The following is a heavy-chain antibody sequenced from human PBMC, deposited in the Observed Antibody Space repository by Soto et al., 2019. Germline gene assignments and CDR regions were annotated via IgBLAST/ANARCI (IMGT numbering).Heavy chain of an antibody. CDR2: ISYSGST. CDR3: ARGTSWQLPFDY. J-gene: IGHJ4*02. D-gene: IGHD6-13*01. CDR1: SDSISSYY. Sequence: SATLSITCTVSSDSISSYYWSWIRQPPGKRLEWIGYISYSGSTDYNPSLKSRVTISGDTSKNQFSLKVSSVTAADTAVYYCARGTSWQLPFDYWGQGTLVTVSS. V-gene: IGHV4-59*01.